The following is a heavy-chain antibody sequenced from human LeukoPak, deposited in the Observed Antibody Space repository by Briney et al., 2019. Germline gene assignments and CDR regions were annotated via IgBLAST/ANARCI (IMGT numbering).Heavy chain of an antibody. V-gene: IGHV1-2*02. D-gene: IGHD6-13*01. Sequence: ASVKVSCKASGYTFTGYYMHWVRQAPGQGLEWMGWINPNSGGTNYAQKFQGRVTMTRDTSISTAYMELSGLRSEDTAVYYCARGRPTTSIAAAGVNWFDPWGQGTLVTVSS. CDR2: INPNSGGT. CDR3: ARGRPTTSIAAAGVNWFDP. J-gene: IGHJ5*02. CDR1: GYTFTGYY.